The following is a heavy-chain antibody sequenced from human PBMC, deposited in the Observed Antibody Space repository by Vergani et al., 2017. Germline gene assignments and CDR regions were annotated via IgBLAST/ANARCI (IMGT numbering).Heavy chain of an antibody. J-gene: IGHJ4*02. Sequence: EVQLVESGGGLVQPGGSLRLSCAASGFTFSNYWMSWVRQAPGKGLEWVANIKQDGSEKYYVDSVKGRFTISRDNAKNSLYLQMNSLRGEDTAVYYCARERGGYPIFDYWGQGTLVTVSS. V-gene: IGHV3-7*03. CDR3: ARERGGYPIFDY. CDR2: IKQDGSEK. D-gene: IGHD3-10*01. CDR1: GFTFSNYW.